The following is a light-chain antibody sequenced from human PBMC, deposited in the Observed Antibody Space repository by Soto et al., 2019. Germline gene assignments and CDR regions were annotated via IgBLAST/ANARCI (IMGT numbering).Light chain of an antibody. CDR1: SSDVGGYNH. J-gene: IGLJ1*01. V-gene: IGLV2-14*01. Sequence: QSALTQPASVSGSPGQSITISCTGTSSDVGGYNHVSWYQQRPGKAPKFMIYEVTNRPSGVSNRFSGSKSGNTASLTISGLQAEDEADYYCASYTSRGTRVFGTGTKLTVL. CDR2: EVT. CDR3: ASYTSRGTRV.